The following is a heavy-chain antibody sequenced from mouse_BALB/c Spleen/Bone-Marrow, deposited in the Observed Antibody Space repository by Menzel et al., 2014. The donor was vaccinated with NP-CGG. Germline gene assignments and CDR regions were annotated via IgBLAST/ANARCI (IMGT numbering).Heavy chain of an antibody. J-gene: IGHJ3*01. D-gene: IGHD2-4*01. CDR1: GFIFSNYG. CDR2: ISGGGSYT. CDR3: ARHAYYDQTEVSFIY. Sequence: EVMLVESGGGLVKSGGSLKLSCAASGFIFSNYGMSWVRQTPEKRLEGVATISGGGSYTFYSDSVKGRFTISRDNAKNNLYLQLSSLRSEDTAVYYCARHAYYDQTEVSFIYWGQGTLVTVSA. V-gene: IGHV5-9-2*01.